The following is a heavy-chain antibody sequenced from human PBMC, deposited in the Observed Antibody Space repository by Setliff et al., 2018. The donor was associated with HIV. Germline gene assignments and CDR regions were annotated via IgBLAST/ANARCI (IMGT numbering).Heavy chain of an antibody. D-gene: IGHD3-3*01. CDR3: ARNFWNGPPDYYYYGLDV. V-gene: IGHV4-59*10. J-gene: IGHJ6*02. CDR2: IYTSGTT. Sequence: SETLSLTCAVYGGSFSGYYWSWIRQTAGKGLEWIGRIYTSGTTNYNPSLKRRVTMSVDTSKNQFSLKLSSVTAADTAVYYCARNFWNGPPDYYYYGLDVWGQGTTVTVSS. CDR1: GGSFSGYY.